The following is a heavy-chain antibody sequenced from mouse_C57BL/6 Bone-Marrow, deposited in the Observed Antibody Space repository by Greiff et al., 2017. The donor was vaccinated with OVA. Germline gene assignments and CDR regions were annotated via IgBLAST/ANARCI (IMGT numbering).Heavy chain of an antibody. D-gene: IGHD1-1*01. CDR2: INSDGGST. V-gene: IGHV5-2*03. J-gene: IGHJ2*01. Sequence: EVKLVESGGGLVQPGESLKLSCESNEYEFPSHDMSWVRKTPEKRLELVAAINSDGGSTYYPDTMERRVIISRDNTKKTLYLQMSSLRSEDTALYYCASGATVVATGDYFDYWGQGTTLTVSS. CDR1: EYEFPSHD. CDR3: ASGATVVATGDYFDY.